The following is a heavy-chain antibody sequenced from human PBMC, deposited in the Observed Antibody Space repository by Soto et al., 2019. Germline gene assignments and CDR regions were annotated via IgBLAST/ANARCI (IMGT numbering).Heavy chain of an antibody. CDR3: ARESPEYDFVNWFDP. V-gene: IGHV4-31*03. D-gene: IGHD3-3*01. CDR2: IYYSGST. Sequence: QVQLQESGPGLVKPSQTLSLTCTVSGGSIISGGYYWSWIRQHPGKGLEWIGYIYYSGSTYYNPSLKSRVTISVDTSKNQFSLKLSSVTAADSAVYYCARESPEYDFVNWFDPWGQGTLVTVSS. J-gene: IGHJ5*02. CDR1: GGSIISGGYY.